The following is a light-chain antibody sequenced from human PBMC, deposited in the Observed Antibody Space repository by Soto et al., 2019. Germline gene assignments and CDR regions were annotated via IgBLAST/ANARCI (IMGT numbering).Light chain of an antibody. CDR2: DVT. CDR1: SSDVGGYDF. V-gene: IGLV2-14*01. CDR3: SSYTSSSTQV. J-gene: IGLJ1*01. Sequence: QSALTQPASVSESPGQSITISCTGTSSDVGGYDFVSWYQQHPGKAPKLMIFDVTNRPSGVSNRFSGSKSGNTASLTISGLQAEDEADYYCSSYTSSSTQVFGTGTKLTVL.